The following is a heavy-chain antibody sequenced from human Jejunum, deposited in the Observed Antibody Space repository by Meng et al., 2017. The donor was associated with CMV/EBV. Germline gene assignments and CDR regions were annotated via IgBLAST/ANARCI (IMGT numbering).Heavy chain of an antibody. J-gene: IGHJ5*02. CDR3: AREYHHSCWFDP. D-gene: IGHD2-21*01. V-gene: IGHV1-46*01. CDR1: GYTFTNYY. CDR2: ITPGEGSA. Sequence: SCKTSGYTFTNYYMHWVRQAPGQGLEYIGLITPGEGSATYAQKFQGRVTMTSDTSTSTVYMDLSSLRSDDTALYYCAREYHHSCWFDPWAQGTLVTVSS.